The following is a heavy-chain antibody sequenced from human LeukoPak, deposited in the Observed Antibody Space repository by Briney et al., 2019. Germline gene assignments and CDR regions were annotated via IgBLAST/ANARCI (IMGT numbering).Heavy chain of an antibody. D-gene: IGHD3-10*01. CDR1: GYTFASYA. Sequence: ASVKVSCKASGYTFASYAMHWVRQAPGQRLEWMGWINAGNGNTKYSQKFQGRVTITRDTSASTAYMELSSLRSEDTAVYYCAVAYGSGSYAFDYWGQGTLVTVSS. V-gene: IGHV1-3*01. CDR2: INAGNGNT. J-gene: IGHJ4*02. CDR3: AVAYGSGSYAFDY.